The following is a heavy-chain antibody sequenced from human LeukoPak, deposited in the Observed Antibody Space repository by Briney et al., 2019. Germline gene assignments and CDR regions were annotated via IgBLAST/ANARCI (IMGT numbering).Heavy chain of an antibody. J-gene: IGHJ5*02. Sequence: PGGFLRLSCAASGFTFSSYGMSWVRQAPGKGLEWVSSIGDSRGSTYYADSVKGRFTISRDNSKNTLYLQMNSLRPEDTAVYYCAKAPAGPEYSTSWKFGYNWFDPWGQGTLVTVSS. CDR2: IGDSRGST. V-gene: IGHV3-23*01. CDR3: AKAPAGPEYSTSWKFGYNWFDP. CDR1: GFTFSSYG. D-gene: IGHD6-13*01.